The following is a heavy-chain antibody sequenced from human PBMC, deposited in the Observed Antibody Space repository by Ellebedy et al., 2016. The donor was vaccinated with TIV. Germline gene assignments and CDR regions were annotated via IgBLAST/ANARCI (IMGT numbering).Heavy chain of an antibody. CDR3: ARGGRDSSGHYEDWYYDL. D-gene: IGHD3-22*01. CDR1: GFILSSYG. V-gene: IGHV3-33*01. J-gene: IGHJ2*01. CDR2: IWFDGSKE. Sequence: GGSLRPSCAASGFILSSYGMHWVRQAPGKGLEWVALIWFDGSKEYYADSVKGRFTISRDNSKNTVYLQMNSLRVEDTAVYYCARGGRDSSGHYEDWYYDLWGRGTLVTVSS.